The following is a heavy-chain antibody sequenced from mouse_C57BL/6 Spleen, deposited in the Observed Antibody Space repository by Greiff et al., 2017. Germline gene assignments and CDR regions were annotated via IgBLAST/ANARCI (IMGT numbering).Heavy chain of an antibody. CDR3: ARLSSYDACSYYAMDY. Sequence: EVQLQESGPELVKPGASVKISCKASGYSFTDYNMNWVKQSNGNRLEWIGAINPNYGTTSYNQKFKGKATLTVDQSSSAAYMQLNSLTSEDSVVYYCARLSSYDACSYYAMDYWGPGTSVTVSS. J-gene: IGHJ4*01. V-gene: IGHV1-39*01. CDR1: GYSFTDYN. D-gene: IGHD2-3*01. CDR2: INPNYGTT.